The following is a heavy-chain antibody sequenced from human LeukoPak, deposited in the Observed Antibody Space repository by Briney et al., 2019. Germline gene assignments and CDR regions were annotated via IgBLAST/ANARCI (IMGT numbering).Heavy chain of an antibody. CDR3: AKAMRAGLRLGELSFYY. Sequence: GRSLRLSCAASGFTFSSYGMHWVRQAPGKGLEWVAVISYDGSNKYYADSVKGRFTISRDNSKNTLYLQMSSLRAEDTAVYYCAKAMRAGLRLGELSFYYWGQGTLVTVSS. J-gene: IGHJ4*02. V-gene: IGHV3-30*18. CDR2: ISYDGSNK. CDR1: GFTFSSYG. D-gene: IGHD3-16*02.